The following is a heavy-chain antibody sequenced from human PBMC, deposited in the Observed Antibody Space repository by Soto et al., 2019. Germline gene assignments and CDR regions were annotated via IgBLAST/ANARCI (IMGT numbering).Heavy chain of an antibody. Sequence: ASVKVSCKASGYTFTSYGISWVRQAPGQGLEWMGWISAYNGNTNYAQKLQGRVTMTTDTSTSTAYMELRSLRSDDTAVYYCARARQLVNENWFGPWGQGTLVTVSS. V-gene: IGHV1-18*01. CDR1: GYTFTSYG. CDR2: ISAYNGNT. D-gene: IGHD6-13*01. J-gene: IGHJ5*02. CDR3: ARARQLVNENWFGP.